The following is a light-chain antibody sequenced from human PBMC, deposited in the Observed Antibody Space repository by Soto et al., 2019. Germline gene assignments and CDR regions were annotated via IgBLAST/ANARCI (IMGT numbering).Light chain of an antibody. V-gene: IGLV3-1*01. CDR1: KLGNKH. CDR3: QAWDSTLI. CDR2: QDS. Sequence: SYELTQPPSVSVSPGQTASITCSGDKLGNKHACWYQQKPSQSPVLIIYQDSKRPSGIPERFSGSNSGNTATLTISGTQAVDEADYYCQAWDSTLIFGGGTKLTVL. J-gene: IGLJ2*01.